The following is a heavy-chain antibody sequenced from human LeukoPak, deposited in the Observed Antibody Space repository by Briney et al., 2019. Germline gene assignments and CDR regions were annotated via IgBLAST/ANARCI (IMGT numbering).Heavy chain of an antibody. D-gene: IGHD3-9*01. V-gene: IGHV1-46*01. Sequence: ASVKVSCKASGYTFTSYYMHWVRQAPGQGLEWMGIINPSGGSTSYAQKFQGRVTMTTDTSTSTAYMELRSLRSDDTAVYCCAREDDILYYFDYWGQGTLVTVSS. CDR2: INPSGGST. J-gene: IGHJ4*02. CDR3: AREDDILYYFDY. CDR1: GYTFTSYY.